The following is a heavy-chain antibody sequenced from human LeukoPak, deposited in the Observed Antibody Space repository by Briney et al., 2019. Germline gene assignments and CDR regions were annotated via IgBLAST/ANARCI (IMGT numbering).Heavy chain of an antibody. V-gene: IGHV4-39*07. Sequence: PSETLSLTCTVSGGSISSSSYYWGWIRQPPGKGLEWIGSIYYTGSTSYNSSLKSRVTISVDTSKNQFSLKLNSVTAADTAIYYCARDRSGSLYDYWGQGTLVTVSS. CDR2: IYYTGST. J-gene: IGHJ4*02. CDR1: GGSISSSSYY. D-gene: IGHD1-26*01. CDR3: ARDRSGSLYDY.